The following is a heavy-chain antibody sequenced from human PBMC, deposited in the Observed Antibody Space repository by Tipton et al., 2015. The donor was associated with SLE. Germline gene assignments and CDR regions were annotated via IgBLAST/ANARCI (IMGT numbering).Heavy chain of an antibody. CDR1: GFPFNTYW. D-gene: IGHD2-2*01. CDR3: ASLSTSGGSGMDV. J-gene: IGHJ6*02. Sequence: GSLRLSCAVSGFPFNTYWMSWVRQAPGKGLEWVAHINQAGDESYYLASVKGRFTISRDNAKNSLYLQMNSLRAEDTAVYYCASLSTSGGSGMDVWGQGTTVTVSS. CDR2: INQAGDES. V-gene: IGHV3-7*01.